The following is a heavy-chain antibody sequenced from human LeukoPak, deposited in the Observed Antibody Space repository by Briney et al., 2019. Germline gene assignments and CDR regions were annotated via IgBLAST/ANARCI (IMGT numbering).Heavy chain of an antibody. V-gene: IGHV4-4*07. J-gene: IGHJ5*02. Sequence: PSETLSLTCTVSGGSISSYYWSWIRQPAGKGLEWIGRIYTSGSNNYNPSLKSRVTMSVDTSKNQFSLTLSSVTAADTAVYYCARGGVRGVPFDPWGQGTLVTVSS. CDR2: IYTSGSN. CDR1: GGSISSYY. D-gene: IGHD3-10*01. CDR3: ARGGVRGVPFDP.